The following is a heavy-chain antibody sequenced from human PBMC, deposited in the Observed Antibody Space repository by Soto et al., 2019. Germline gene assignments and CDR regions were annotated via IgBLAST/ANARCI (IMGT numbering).Heavy chain of an antibody. CDR3: ARTRSGDWYFDY. CDR2: ISYSGST. D-gene: IGHD2-21*02. J-gene: IGHJ4*02. CDR1: GGCISGFY. V-gene: IGHV4-59*01. Sequence: PSVTLSLTATVSGGCISGFYCSGIRQPPGKGLEWIGYISYSGSTNDNPSLKSRVTISVDTSQNQFSLNLSSVPAADTAAYYCARTRSGDWYFDYWAQGTLVPVSS.